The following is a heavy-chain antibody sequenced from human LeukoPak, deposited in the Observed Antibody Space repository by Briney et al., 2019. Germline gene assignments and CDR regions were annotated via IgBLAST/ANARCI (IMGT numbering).Heavy chain of an antibody. CDR2: IKQDGSEK. Sequence: GGFLRLSCAASGFTFSTYWMSWVRQAPGKGLEWVAIIKQDGSEKYYVDSVKGRFTISRDNAKNSLYLQMNSLRAEDTAVYYCARDWSPVVVAASRFYWGQGTLVTVSS. J-gene: IGHJ4*02. CDR1: GFTFSTYW. V-gene: IGHV3-7*01. D-gene: IGHD2-15*01. CDR3: ARDWSPVVVAASRFY.